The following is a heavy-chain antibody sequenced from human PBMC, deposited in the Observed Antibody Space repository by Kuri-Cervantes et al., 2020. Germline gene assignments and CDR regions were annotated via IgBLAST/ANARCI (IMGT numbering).Heavy chain of an antibody. V-gene: IGHV4-59*12. Sequence: GSLRLSCTVSGGSISSYYWSWIRQPPGKGLEWIGYIYYSGSTNYNPSLKSRVIISVDTSKNQFSLKLSSVTAADTAVYYCARGFSRGWYYFDYWGQGTLVTVSS. D-gene: IGHD6-19*01. CDR2: IYYSGST. CDR3: ARGFSRGWYYFDY. J-gene: IGHJ4*02. CDR1: GGSISSYY.